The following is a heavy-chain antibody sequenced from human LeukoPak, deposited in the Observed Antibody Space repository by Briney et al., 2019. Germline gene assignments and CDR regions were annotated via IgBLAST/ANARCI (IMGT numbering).Heavy chain of an antibody. CDR2: ISAYNGNT. CDR3: ARVYYDSSGYPFFDY. V-gene: IGHV1-18*01. CDR1: GYTFTNYG. Sequence: ASVKVSCKASGYTFTNYGISWVRQAPGQGLEWMGWISAYNGNTNYAQKLQGRVTMTTDTSTSTAYMELRSLRSDDTAVYYCARVYYDSSGYPFFDYWGQGTLVTVSS. J-gene: IGHJ4*02. D-gene: IGHD3-22*01.